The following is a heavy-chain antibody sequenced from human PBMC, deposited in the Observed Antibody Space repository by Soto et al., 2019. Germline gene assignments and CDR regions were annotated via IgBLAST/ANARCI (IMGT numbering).Heavy chain of an antibody. CDR3: ARHYSAMGV. CDR2: IYSDNNT. V-gene: IGHV3-53*01. J-gene: IGHJ6*02. CDR1: GFTVSSDS. Sequence: GGDLIQPGGSLRLSCAASGFTVSSDSMTWVRQAPGKGLEWISIIYSDNNTDYADSVKGRFSISRDTSKNILYLQMNSLRAEDTAEYYCARHYSAMGVWGQGTTVTVS.